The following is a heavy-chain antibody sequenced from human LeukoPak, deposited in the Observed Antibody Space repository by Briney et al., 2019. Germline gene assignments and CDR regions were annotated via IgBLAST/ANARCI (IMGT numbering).Heavy chain of an antibody. CDR3: AVGVPLGYCSGGSCYPYFDY. CDR2: ISAYNGNT. D-gene: IGHD2-15*01. Sequence: ASVKVSCKASGYTFTSYGISWVRQAPGQGLEWMGWISAYNGNTNYAQKLQGRVTMTTDTSTSTAYMELRSLRSDDTAVYYCAVGVPLGYCSGGSCYPYFDYWGQGTLVTVSS. CDR1: GYTFTSYG. V-gene: IGHV1-18*01. J-gene: IGHJ4*02.